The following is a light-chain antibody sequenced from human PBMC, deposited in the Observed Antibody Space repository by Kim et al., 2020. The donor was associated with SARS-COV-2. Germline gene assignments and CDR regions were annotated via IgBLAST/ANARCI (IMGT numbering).Light chain of an antibody. J-gene: IGLJ3*02. V-gene: IGLV4-69*01. CDR1: SGHSDYA. Sequence: VKLTCTLRSGHSDYAIAWHQQQPEKGPRFLMKLNSDGSHVKGDGIPDRFSGSSSGTDRYLTISSLQSEDEADYYCQTWGTGIHWVFGGGTKLTVL. CDR3: QTWGTGIHWV. CDR2: LNSDGSH.